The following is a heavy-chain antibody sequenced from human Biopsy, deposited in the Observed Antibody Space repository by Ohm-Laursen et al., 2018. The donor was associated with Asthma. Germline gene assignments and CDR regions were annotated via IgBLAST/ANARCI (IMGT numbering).Heavy chain of an antibody. D-gene: IGHD2-15*01. V-gene: IGHV3-30*03. Sequence: LRLSCTACGFAFRSYAMNWVRQAPGKGLEWVAVISYDGSITHYADSVKGRFTISRDNSKNTVYLDISSLRIEDTAVFYCGIVVAANPFQGDCWGQGTLVTVSS. J-gene: IGHJ4*02. CDR3: GIVVAANPFQGDC. CDR2: ISYDGSIT. CDR1: GFAFRSYA.